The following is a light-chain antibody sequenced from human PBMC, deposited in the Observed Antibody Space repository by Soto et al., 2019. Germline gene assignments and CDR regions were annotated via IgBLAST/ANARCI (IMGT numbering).Light chain of an antibody. V-gene: IGKV3-11*01. CDR2: DVS. CDR3: QQRNTWPPIFT. CDR1: QSVSKY. Sequence: EIVLTQSPATLSLSPGERATLSCRASQSVSKYLAWFQQKPGQAPRLLIYDVSNRATGIPARFSGSGSGTDFSLTISSLEPEDFALYYCQQRNTWPPIFTFGPGTKVDI. J-gene: IGKJ3*01.